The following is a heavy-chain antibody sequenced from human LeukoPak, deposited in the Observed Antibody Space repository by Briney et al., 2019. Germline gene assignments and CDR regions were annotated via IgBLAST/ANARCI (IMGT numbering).Heavy chain of an antibody. V-gene: IGHV3-30-3*01. D-gene: IGHD5-12*01. CDR1: GFTFSSYA. Sequence: GRSLRLSCAASGFTFSSYAMHWVRQTPGKGLEWVAVMSYDGSNKYYADSVKGRFTISRDNSKNTLYLQMNNLKTEDTAVYYCAREGPDGDIVATITYWGQGTLVTVSS. CDR2: MSYDGSNK. J-gene: IGHJ4*02. CDR3: AREGPDGDIVATITY.